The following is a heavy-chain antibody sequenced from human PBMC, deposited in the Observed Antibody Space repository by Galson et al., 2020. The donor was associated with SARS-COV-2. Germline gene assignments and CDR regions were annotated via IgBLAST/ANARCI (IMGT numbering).Heavy chain of an antibody. CDR2: FDPEDGET. D-gene: IGHD3-10*01. CDR1: GYTLTELS. J-gene: IGHJ6*02. CDR3: ATAPSIRGVITSYYHYYGMDV. V-gene: IGHV1-24*01. Sequence: ASVKVSCKVSGYTLTELSMHWVRQAPGKGLEWMGGFDPEDGETIYAQKFQGRVTMTEDTSTDTAYMELSSLRSEDTAVYYCATAPSIRGVITSYYHYYGMDVWGQGTTVTVSS.